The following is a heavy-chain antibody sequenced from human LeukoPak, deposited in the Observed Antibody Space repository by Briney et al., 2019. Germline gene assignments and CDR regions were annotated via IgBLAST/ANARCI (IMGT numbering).Heavy chain of an antibody. CDR2: IYYSGST. CDR3: ARGPRRGSSWTEIDY. Sequence: SETLSLTCTVSGGSISSSSYYRGWIRQPPGKGLEWIGSIYYSGSTYHNPSLKSRVTISVDTSKNQFSLKLSSVTAADTAVYYCARGPRRGSSWTEIDYWGQGTLVTVSS. D-gene: IGHD6-13*01. CDR1: GGSISSSSYY. V-gene: IGHV4-39*01. J-gene: IGHJ4*02.